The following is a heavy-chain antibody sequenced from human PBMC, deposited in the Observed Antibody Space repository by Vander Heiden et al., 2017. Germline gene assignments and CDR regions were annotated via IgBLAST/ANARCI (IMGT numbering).Heavy chain of an antibody. V-gene: IGHV3-23*01. Sequence: EVQLLQSGGGLVQPGGSLRLSCAASGFTFSPSAMSWVRQAPGKGLEWVSGISGSGGSRYYADSVQGRFTISRDNSKNTLYLQMNSLRAEDTAVYYCAKDSNYGSGSYYEGWGQGTLVTVSS. CDR3: AKDSNYGSGSYYEG. CDR1: GFTFSPSA. CDR2: ISGSGGSR. D-gene: IGHD3-10*01. J-gene: IGHJ4*02.